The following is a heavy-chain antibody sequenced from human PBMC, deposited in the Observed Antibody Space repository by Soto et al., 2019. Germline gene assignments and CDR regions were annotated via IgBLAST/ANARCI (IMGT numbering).Heavy chain of an antibody. V-gene: IGHV1-69*13. CDR3: ASSSWAGTIFYYGMDV. D-gene: IGHD1-7*01. CDR1: GGTFSSYA. CDR2: IIPIFGTA. Sequence: ASVKVSCKASGGTFSSYAISWVRQAPGQGLEWMGGIIPIFGTANYAQKFQGRVTVTADESTSTAYMELSSLRSKDTAVYFCASSSWAGTIFYYGMDVWCQGTTVTVSS. J-gene: IGHJ6*02.